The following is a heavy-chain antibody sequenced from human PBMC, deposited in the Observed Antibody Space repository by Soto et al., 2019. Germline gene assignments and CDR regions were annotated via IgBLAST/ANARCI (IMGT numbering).Heavy chain of an antibody. CDR3: ARPYYYGSGSDNWFDP. J-gene: IGHJ5*02. V-gene: IGHV1-3*01. CDR1: GYTFTSYA. D-gene: IGHD3-10*01. CDR2: INAGNGNT. Sequence: QVQLVQSGAEVKKPGASVKVSCKASGYTFTSYAMHWVRQAPGQRLEWMGWINAGNGNTKYSQKFQGRVTITRDTSASTAYMELSSLRSEDTAVYYCARPYYYGSGSDNWFDPWGQGTLVTVSS.